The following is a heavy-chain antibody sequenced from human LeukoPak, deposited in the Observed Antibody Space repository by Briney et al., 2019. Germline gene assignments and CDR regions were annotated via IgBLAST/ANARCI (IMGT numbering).Heavy chain of an antibody. CDR3: AAALTKYCSGGSCYSRNWFDP. D-gene: IGHD2-15*01. CDR2: INHSGST. Sequence: SETPSLTCAVYGGSFSGYYWSWIRQPPGKGLEWIGEINHSGSTNYNPSLKSRVTISVDTSKNQFSLKLSSVTAADTAVYYCAAALTKYCSGGSCYSRNWFDPWGQGTLVTVSS. V-gene: IGHV4-34*01. CDR1: GGSFSGYY. J-gene: IGHJ5*02.